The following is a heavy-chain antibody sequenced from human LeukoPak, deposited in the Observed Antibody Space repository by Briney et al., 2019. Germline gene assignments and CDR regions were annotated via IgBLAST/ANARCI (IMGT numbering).Heavy chain of an antibody. CDR3: ARANSRNDAFDI. Sequence: SETLSLTCTVSGGSISSGDYYWSWIRQPPGKGLEWIGYIYYSGSTNHNPSLKSRVTISVDTSKNQFSLKLSSVTAADTAVYHCARANSRNDAFDIWGQGTMVTVSS. CDR2: IYYSGST. V-gene: IGHV4-61*08. J-gene: IGHJ3*02. CDR1: GGSISSGDYY. D-gene: IGHD4-23*01.